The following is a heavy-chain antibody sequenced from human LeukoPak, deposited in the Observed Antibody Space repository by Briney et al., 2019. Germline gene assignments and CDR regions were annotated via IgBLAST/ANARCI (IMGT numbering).Heavy chain of an antibody. CDR1: GGSISSSSYY. CDR2: IYYSGSP. J-gene: IGHJ4*02. V-gene: IGHV4-39*01. Sequence: SETLSLTCTVSGGSISSSSYYWGWIRQPPGKGLEWIGSIYYSGSPYYNPSLKSRVTISVDTSKNQFSLKLSSVTAADTAVYYCARLGSSGWSVRGDYWGQGTLVTVSS. D-gene: IGHD6-19*01. CDR3: ARLGSSGWSVRGDY.